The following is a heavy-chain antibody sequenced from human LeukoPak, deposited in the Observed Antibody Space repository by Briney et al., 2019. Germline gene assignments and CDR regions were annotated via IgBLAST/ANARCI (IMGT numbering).Heavy chain of an antibody. CDR1: GYSISSGYY. D-gene: IGHD1-26*01. V-gene: IGHV4-38-2*02. CDR3: ARGDSGSYYHYYYYMDV. Sequence: SETLSLTCTVSGYSISSGYYWGWVRQPPGKGLEWIGGIYHSGSTYYNPSLKSRVTISVDTSKNQFSLKLSSVTAADTAVYYCARGDSGSYYHYYYYMDVWGKGTTVTVSS. J-gene: IGHJ6*03. CDR2: IYHSGST.